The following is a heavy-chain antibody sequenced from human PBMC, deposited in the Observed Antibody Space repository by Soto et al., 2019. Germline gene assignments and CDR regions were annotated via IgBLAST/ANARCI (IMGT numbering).Heavy chain of an antibody. CDR3: ARDKGVAVTADNWFDP. V-gene: IGHV4-4*07. CDR2: IFSSGST. Sequence: XETLSLTFTVSGGSITDYSGVGIGQPAGKGLEWIGRIFSSGSTNYNPSLKGRITMSLDTSKNQFSLKLNSATATDTAVYFCARDKGVAVTADNWFDPWGQGILVTVSS. D-gene: IGHD2-21*02. J-gene: IGHJ5*02. CDR1: GGSITDYS.